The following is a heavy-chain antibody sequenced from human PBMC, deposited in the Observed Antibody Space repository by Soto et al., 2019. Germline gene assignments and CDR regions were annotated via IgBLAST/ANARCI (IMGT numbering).Heavy chain of an antibody. D-gene: IGHD2-2*01. CDR3: ARGPPGVVPGAIGSGGMDV. CDR1: GFTLSSYA. CDR2: MSFDGSKA. Sequence: QVQLVESGGGVVQPGRSLSLSCAASGFTLSSYAVHWVRQAPGKGLEWVAVMSFDGSKASHADSVKGRFTISRDNSKNTVSLQMNSMRVEYSAVYYCARGPPGVVPGAIGSGGMDVWGQGTTVTVSS. V-gene: IGHV3-30*04. J-gene: IGHJ6*02.